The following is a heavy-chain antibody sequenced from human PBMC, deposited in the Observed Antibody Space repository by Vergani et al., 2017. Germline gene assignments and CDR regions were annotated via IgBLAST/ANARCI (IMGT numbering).Heavy chain of an antibody. CDR3: TTDDRAYYDFWSGYRYGMDV. CDR1: GFTFSSYA. V-gene: IGHV3-23*01. Sequence: EVQLLESGGGLVQPGGSLRLSCAASGFTFSSYAMSWVRQAPGKGLEWVSAISGSGGSTYYADSVKGRFTISRDNSKNTLYLQMNSLRAEDTAVYYCTTDDRAYYDFWSGYRYGMDVWGQGTTVTVSS. J-gene: IGHJ6*02. D-gene: IGHD3-3*01. CDR2: ISGSGGST.